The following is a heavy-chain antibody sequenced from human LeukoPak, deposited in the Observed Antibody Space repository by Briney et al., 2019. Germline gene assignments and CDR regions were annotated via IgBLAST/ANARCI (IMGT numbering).Heavy chain of an antibody. V-gene: IGHV3-30*02. CDR3: AKGAPRLDCSSTSCFLDAFDI. CDR2: IRYDGSNK. J-gene: IGHJ3*02. D-gene: IGHD2-2*01. Sequence: GGSLRLSCAASGFTFSSYGMHWVRQAPGKGLEWVAFIRYDGSNKYYADSVKGRFTISRDNSKNTLYLQMNSLRAEDTAVYYCAKGAPRLDCSSTSCFLDAFDIWGQGTMVTVSS. CDR1: GFTFSSYG.